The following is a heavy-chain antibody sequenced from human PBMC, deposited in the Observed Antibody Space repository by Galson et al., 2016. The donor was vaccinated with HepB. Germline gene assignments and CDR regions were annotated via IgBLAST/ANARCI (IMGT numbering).Heavy chain of an antibody. CDR3: ARDGRGIVIVPTAIGYYFDY. CDR1: GFTFSSYG. V-gene: IGHV3-33*01. D-gene: IGHD2-2*02. J-gene: IGHJ4*02. CDR2: IGYDGSNK. Sequence: SLRLSCAASGFTFSSYGTHWVRQAPGKGLEWVAVIGYDGSNKYYADSVKGRFTISRDNSKNNLYLQMNILRAEDTAVYYCARDGRGIVIVPTAIGYYFDYWGQGTLVTVSS.